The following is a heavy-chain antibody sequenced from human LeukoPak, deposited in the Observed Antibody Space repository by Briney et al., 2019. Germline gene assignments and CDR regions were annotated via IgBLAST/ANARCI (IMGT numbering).Heavy chain of an antibody. V-gene: IGHV3-64*01. Sequence: PGGSLRLSCAASGFTSAYYTMHWVRQAPGRGLEFVSSIDAKGDNTYYANSVKARFTISRDNFKNTLYLQMGSLRAEDMAVYYCARLRGGWYFDYWGQGALVTVSS. D-gene: IGHD6-19*01. CDR2: IDAKGDNT. CDR1: GFTSAYYT. J-gene: IGHJ4*02. CDR3: ARLRGGWYFDY.